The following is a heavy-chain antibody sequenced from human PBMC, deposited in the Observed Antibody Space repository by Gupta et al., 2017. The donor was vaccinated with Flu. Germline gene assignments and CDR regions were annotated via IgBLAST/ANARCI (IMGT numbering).Heavy chain of an antibody. CDR1: GFSLSTRGMR. CDR2: IDWDDDK. CDR3: RSHGYYKDSSGYYSEFDY. J-gene: IGHJ4*02. Sequence: QVTLKEAGPALVKPTQTLTLTCTVSGFSLSTRGMRVSWFRQPPGKALEWLARIDWDDDKFYSTSLKTRLTISKDTSKNEVVLAMTNMDPVDTATYYCRSHGYYKDSSGYYSEFDYWGQGTLVTVSP. D-gene: IGHD3-22*01. V-gene: IGHV2-70*04.